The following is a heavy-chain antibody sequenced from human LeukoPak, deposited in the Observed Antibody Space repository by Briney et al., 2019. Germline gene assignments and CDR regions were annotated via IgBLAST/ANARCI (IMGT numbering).Heavy chain of an antibody. CDR3: AKSELELWLHSAFDI. V-gene: IGHV3-9*01. D-gene: IGHD5-18*01. J-gene: IGHJ3*02. CDR2: ISWNSGSI. Sequence: GGSLRLSCAASGFTFDDYAMHWVRQAPGKGLEWVSGISWNSGSIGYADSAKGRFTISRDSAKNSLYLQMNSLRAEDTALYYCAKSELELWLHSAFDIWGQGTMVTVSS. CDR1: GFTFDDYA.